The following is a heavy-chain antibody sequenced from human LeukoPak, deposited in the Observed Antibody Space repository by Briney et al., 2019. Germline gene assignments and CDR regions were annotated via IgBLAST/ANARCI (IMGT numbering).Heavy chain of an antibody. D-gene: IGHD6-19*01. CDR1: GGSISSYY. Sequence: SETLSLTCTVSGGSISSYYWSWIRQPPGKGLEWIGYIYYSGSTNYNPSLKSRVTMSVDTSKNQFSLKLSSVTAADTAVYYCARSRRGSSGWYGHWGQGTLVTVSS. V-gene: IGHV4-59*12. J-gene: IGHJ4*02. CDR3: ARSRRGSSGWYGH. CDR2: IYYSGST.